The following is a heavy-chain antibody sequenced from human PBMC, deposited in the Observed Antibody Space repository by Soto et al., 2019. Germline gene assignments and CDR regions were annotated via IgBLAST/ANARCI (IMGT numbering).Heavy chain of an antibody. V-gene: IGHV1-69*01. CDR2: IIPIFGTA. CDR3: ARDRVLRSIRDYYYYSGMDV. Sequence: QVQLVQSGAEVKKPGSSVKVSCKASGGTFSSYAISWVRQAPGQGLEWMGGIIPIFGTANYAQKFQGRVTITADESTSTAYMELSSLRSEDTAVYYCARDRVLRSIRDYYYYSGMDVWGQGTTVTVSS. J-gene: IGHJ6*02. CDR1: GGTFSSYA. D-gene: IGHD3-3*01.